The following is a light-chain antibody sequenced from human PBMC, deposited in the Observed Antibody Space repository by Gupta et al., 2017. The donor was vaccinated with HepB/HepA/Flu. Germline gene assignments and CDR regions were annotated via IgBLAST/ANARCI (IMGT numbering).Light chain of an antibody. CDR3: QQYGSSPRT. CDR2: GAS. Sequence: EIVLTQSPGTLSLSPGERATLSCRASQSVSRSYLAWYQQKPGQAPRLPIYGASSRATGTPDRFSGSGSGTDFTLTISRLEPEDFAVYYCQQYGSSPRTFGQGTKLEIK. CDR1: QSVSRSY. V-gene: IGKV3-20*01. J-gene: IGKJ2*01.